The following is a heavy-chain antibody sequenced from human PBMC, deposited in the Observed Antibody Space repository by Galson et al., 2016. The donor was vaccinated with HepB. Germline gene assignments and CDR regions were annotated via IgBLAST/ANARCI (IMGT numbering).Heavy chain of an antibody. CDR2: ISYDGSNK. J-gene: IGHJ4*01. D-gene: IGHD2-2*01. CDR1: GFTFSNFD. CDR3: ASAYLLYCTTTSCYFDY. V-gene: IGHV3-30*03. Sequence: SLRLSCAASGFTFSNFDMHWVRQAPGKGLDWVAVISYDGSNKYYADSVKGRFTISRDNSMNTVYLQMNSLRAEDTAVYYCASAYLLYCTTTSCYFDYWGHGTLVTVSS.